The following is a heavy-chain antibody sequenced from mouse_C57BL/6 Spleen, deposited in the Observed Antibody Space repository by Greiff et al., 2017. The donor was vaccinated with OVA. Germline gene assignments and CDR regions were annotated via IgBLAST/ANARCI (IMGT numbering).Heavy chain of an antibody. CDR1: GFTFSDYG. V-gene: IGHV5-17*01. D-gene: IGHD2-3*01. Sequence: DVHLVESGGGLVKPGGSLKLSCAASGFTFSDYGMHWVRQAPEKGLEWVAYISSGSSTIYYADTVKGRFTISRDNDKNTLFLQMTSLRSEDTAMYYCARGGLYDGYYDYAMDYWGQGTSVTVSS. J-gene: IGHJ4*01. CDR3: ARGGLYDGYYDYAMDY. CDR2: ISSGSSTI.